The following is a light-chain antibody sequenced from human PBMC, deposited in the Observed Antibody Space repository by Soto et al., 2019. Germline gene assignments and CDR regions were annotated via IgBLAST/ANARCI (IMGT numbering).Light chain of an antibody. CDR2: TDN. CDR1: SSNIGRNT. Sequence: QPVLTQPPSASGTPGQRITISCSGSSSNIGRNTVNWFQQLPGTAPKLLVYTDNQRPSGVPDRFSGSKSGTSGSLAISGLQSDDEADYYCAAWDDSLNGHVFGTGTKVTVL. CDR3: AAWDDSLNGHV. V-gene: IGLV1-44*01. J-gene: IGLJ1*01.